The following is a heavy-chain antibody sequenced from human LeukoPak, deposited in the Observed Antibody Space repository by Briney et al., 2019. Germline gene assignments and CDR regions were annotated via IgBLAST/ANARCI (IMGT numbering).Heavy chain of an antibody. Sequence: KPSETLSLTCTVSGAPLSSNYWSWIRQPPGTGLEWIGPIYHSGGVNYNPSLKSRVTISADTSKNQFSLKLNSVTAADTAVYYCARDRSPSWFYSWGQGTLVNVFS. CDR3: ARDRSPSWFYS. J-gene: IGHJ5*01. V-gene: IGHV4-59*01. CDR1: GAPLSSNY. CDR2: IYHSGGV.